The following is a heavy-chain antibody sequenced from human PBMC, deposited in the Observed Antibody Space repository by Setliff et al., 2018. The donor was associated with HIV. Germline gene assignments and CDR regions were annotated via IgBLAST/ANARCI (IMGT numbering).Heavy chain of an antibody. CDR2: INPNSGGT. CDR1: GYTFTGYY. D-gene: IGHD3-10*01. J-gene: IGHJ6*02. V-gene: IGHV1-2*04. CDR3: AGESFGSYYGSGSYNSPSPYYYYGMDV. Sequence: ASVKVSCKASGYTFTGYYMHWVRQAPGQGLEWMGWINPNSGGTNYAQKFQGWVTMTRDTSISTAYMGLSRLRSDDTAVYYCAGESFGSYYGSGSYNSPSPYYYYGMDVWGQGTTVTVSS.